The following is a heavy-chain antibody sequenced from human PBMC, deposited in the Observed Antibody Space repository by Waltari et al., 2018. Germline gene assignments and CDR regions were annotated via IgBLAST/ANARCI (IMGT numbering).Heavy chain of an antibody. CDR2: IFYSGSA. V-gene: IGHV4-30-4*08. D-gene: IGHD7-27*01. Sequence: QVQLQESGPGLVKPSPTLSLTCTVSGASISSADYYWSWICQAPGKGLEWVGQIFYSGSACFNPSLKRRVTMSLDTSKSQFSLNLSSVTAAGAAVYYCDSQDITGGYFDYWGQGTLVTVSS. J-gene: IGHJ4*02. CDR1: GASISSADYY. CDR3: DSQDITGGYFDY.